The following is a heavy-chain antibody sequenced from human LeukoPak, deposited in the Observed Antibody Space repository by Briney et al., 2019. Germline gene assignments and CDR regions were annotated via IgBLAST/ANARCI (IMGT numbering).Heavy chain of an antibody. D-gene: IGHD3-22*01. CDR2: ISHSGSP. V-gene: IGHV4/OR15-8*01. CDR3: AREPYYYDSSGFIDY. Sequence: KTSETLSLTCGVSGGFIINGKWWSWVRQPPGKGLEWIGEISHSGSPNYNPSLKGRLTISVDTAKNQFSLKLSSVTAADTAVYYCAREPYYYDSSGFIDYWGQGTLVTVSS. J-gene: IGHJ4*02. CDR1: GGFIINGKW.